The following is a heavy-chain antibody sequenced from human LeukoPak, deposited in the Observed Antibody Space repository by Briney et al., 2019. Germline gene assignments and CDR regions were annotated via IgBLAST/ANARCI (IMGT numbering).Heavy chain of an antibody. Sequence: GGSLRLSCAVSGFTFRNYWVYWVRQAPGEALVWVSRISGDGSTTTYADTVKGRFTISRDNAKNTLYLQTNSLRADDTAVYYCASSLLGVSPWGQGTLVTVSS. D-gene: IGHD3-3*01. CDR1: GFTFRNYW. J-gene: IGHJ4*02. CDR2: ISGDGSTT. V-gene: IGHV3-74*01. CDR3: ASSLLGVSP.